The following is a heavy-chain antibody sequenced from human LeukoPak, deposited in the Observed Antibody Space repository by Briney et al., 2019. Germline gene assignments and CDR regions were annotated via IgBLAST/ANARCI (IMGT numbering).Heavy chain of an antibody. D-gene: IGHD2-2*01. J-gene: IGHJ4*02. CDR2: IYYSGSA. CDR1: GGSLSNYY. CDR3: ARESTPAY. V-gene: IGHV4-59*01. Sequence: SETLSLTCTVSGGSLSNYYWSWIRQPPGKGLEWIGPIYYSGSANYNPSLRSRVSMSVDTSKNQFSLNLSSVTAADTAVYYCARESTPAYWGQGTLVTVSS.